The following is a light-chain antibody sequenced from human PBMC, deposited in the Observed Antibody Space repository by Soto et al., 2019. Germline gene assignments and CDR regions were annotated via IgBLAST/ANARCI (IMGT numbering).Light chain of an antibody. V-gene: IGLV2-14*01. CDR1: SRDVGGYNY. CDR2: DVS. CDR3: SAYTGTSTYVV. J-gene: IGLJ2*01. Sequence: QSALTQPASVSGSPGQSITISCTGTSRDVGGYNYVSWYQQHPGKAPKLMIYDVSNRPSGVSHRFSGSKSGNTASLTIAGLQDKDKSDYSCSAYTGTSTYVVFGGETKLTVL.